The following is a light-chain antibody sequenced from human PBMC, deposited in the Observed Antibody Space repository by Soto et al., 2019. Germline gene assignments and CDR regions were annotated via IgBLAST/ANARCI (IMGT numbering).Light chain of an antibody. V-gene: IGLV3-21*01. CDR3: QVWDATNDHHV. J-gene: IGLJ1*01. Sequence: SYELTQSPSVSVAPGQTATITCGGNNIGSKSVNWYQQKAGQAPLLVMSYDSDRPSGIPERFSGSNSGNTATLTLSRVESGDEVDYYCQVWDATNDHHVFGSGTQLTLL. CDR2: YDS. CDR1: NIGSKS.